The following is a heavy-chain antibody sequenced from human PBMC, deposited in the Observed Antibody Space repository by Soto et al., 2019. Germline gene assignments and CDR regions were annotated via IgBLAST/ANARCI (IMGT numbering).Heavy chain of an antibody. CDR1: GYTFTSYD. CDR2: MNPNSGNT. Sequence: SVKVTCKASGYTFTSYDLNWVRQATGQGLEWMGWMNPNSGNTGYAQKFQGRVTMTRNTSISTAYMELSSLRSEDTAVFFFQGEDGIRDFDWLSKDGVDYWGQGTLVTVSS. D-gene: IGHD3-9*01. CDR3: QGEDGIRDFDWLSKDGVDY. J-gene: IGHJ4*02. V-gene: IGHV1-8*01.